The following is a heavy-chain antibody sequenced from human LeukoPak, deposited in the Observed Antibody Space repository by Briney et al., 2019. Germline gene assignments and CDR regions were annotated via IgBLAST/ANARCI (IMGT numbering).Heavy chain of an antibody. V-gene: IGHV3-33*01. CDR3: ARGGDHYYYYGMDV. CDR2: VWYDGSNK. CDR1: GFTFSSYG. J-gene: IGHJ6*02. Sequence: GGSLRLSCAASGFTFSSYGMHWVRQAPGEGLEWVAVVWYDGSNKYYADSVKGRFTISRDNSKNTLYLQMNSLRAEDTAVYYCARGGDHYYYYGMDVWGQGTTVTVSS.